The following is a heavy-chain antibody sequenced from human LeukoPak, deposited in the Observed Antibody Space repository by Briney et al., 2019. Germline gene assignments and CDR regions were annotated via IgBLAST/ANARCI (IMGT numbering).Heavy chain of an antibody. CDR3: ATHGHHPTVANFDY. CDR2: IIPILGVA. Sequence: ASVKVSCKASGGTFSSYAISWVRQAPGQGLEWMGRIIPILGVANYAQKFQGRVTITADKSTSTAYMELSSLRSEDTAVYYCATHGHHPTVANFDYWGQGTLVTVSS. D-gene: IGHD4-23*01. J-gene: IGHJ4*02. V-gene: IGHV1-69*04. CDR1: GGTFSSYA.